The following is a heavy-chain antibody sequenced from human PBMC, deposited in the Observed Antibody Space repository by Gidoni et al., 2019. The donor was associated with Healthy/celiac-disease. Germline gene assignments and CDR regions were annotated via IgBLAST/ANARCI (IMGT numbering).Heavy chain of an antibody. Sequence: GLEWMGGFDPEDGETIYAQKFQGRVTMTEDTSTDTAYMELSSLRSEDTAVYYCATPYYYDSSGLGHDAFDIWGQGTIVTVSS. J-gene: IGHJ3*02. CDR2: FDPEDGET. D-gene: IGHD3-22*01. CDR3: ATPYYYDSSGLGHDAFDI. V-gene: IGHV1-24*01.